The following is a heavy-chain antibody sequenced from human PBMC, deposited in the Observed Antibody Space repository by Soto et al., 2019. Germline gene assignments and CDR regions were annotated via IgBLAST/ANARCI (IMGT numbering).Heavy chain of an antibody. CDR3: ARRKERSGPHYFDY. CDR1: GYTFTTYD. Sequence: ASVKVSCKASGYTFTTYDISWVRQATGQGLEWMGWMNPYSGNTGYAQKFQGRVTVTRNTSISTVYMELRGLRPDDTAVYYCARRKERSGPHYFDYWGQGSQVTVSS. J-gene: IGHJ4*02. CDR2: MNPYSGNT. D-gene: IGHD6-25*01. V-gene: IGHV1-8*01.